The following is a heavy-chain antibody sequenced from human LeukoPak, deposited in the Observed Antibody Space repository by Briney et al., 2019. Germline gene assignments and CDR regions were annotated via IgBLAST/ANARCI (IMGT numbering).Heavy chain of an antibody. CDR2: IYENGGTT. J-gene: IGHJ4*02. CDR1: GFTFRSHA. Sequence: GGSLRLSCVGSGFTFRSHAMSWVRQAPEKGLEFVSGIYENGGTTYYADSVKGRFSISRDNSKNTLYLQMDSLRGEDTAVYYCVKDFRIGYSAHFDYWGQGALVTVSS. V-gene: IGHV3-23*01. CDR3: VKDFRIGYSAHFDY. D-gene: IGHD2-21*01.